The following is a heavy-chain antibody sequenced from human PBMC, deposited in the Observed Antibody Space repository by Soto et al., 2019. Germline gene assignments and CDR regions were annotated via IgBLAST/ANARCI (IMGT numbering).Heavy chain of an antibody. V-gene: IGHV4-59*08. CDR1: GGYISNYY. J-gene: IGHJ6*02. Sequence: SEIQSLSYTVCGGYISNYYCSWILQPPGKGLVWIVYVFYSGSTNYNTSLKSRVTISVDTSKNQFSLNMSSVTAADTAVYYCARSGSGSYSPYYYYYGMDVWGQGTTVTVSS. D-gene: IGHD3-10*01. CDR3: ARSGSGSYSPYYYYYGMDV. CDR2: VFYSGST.